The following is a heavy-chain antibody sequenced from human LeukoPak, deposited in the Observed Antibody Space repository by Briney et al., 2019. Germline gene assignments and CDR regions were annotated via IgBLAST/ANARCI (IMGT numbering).Heavy chain of an antibody. D-gene: IGHD4-17*01. CDR1: GFTFSSYW. V-gene: IGHV3-15*01. J-gene: IGHJ4*02. CDR3: TTDLGDYGDYVRC. Sequence: PGGSLRLSCAASGFTFSSYWMSWVRQAPGKGLEWIGRIKSDGGTTDYAAPVKGRFTISRDDSKNTLYLQMNSLKAEDTAVYYCTTDLGDYGDYVRCWGQGTLVTVSS. CDR2: IKSDGGTT.